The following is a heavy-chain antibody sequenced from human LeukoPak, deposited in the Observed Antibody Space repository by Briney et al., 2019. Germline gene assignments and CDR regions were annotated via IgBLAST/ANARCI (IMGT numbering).Heavy chain of an antibody. Sequence: ASVKVSCKTSGYTFPSYFMHWVRQAPGQGLEWMGVINPNGDITAYAQKFQGRVTITADESTSTAYMELSSLRSEDTAVYYCAREYGSGSYYIFYWGQGTLVTVSS. CDR2: INPNGDIT. CDR3: AREYGSGSYYIFY. J-gene: IGHJ4*02. CDR1: GYTFPSYF. V-gene: IGHV1-46*01. D-gene: IGHD3-10*01.